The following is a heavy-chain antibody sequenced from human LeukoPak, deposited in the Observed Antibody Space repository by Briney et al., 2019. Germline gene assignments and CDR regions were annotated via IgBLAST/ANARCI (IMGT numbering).Heavy chain of an antibody. CDR3: ARDGAYYYDSSGYYYFDY. CDR1: GYTFTSYY. V-gene: IGHV1-46*01. J-gene: IGHJ4*02. Sequence: ASVTVSCKASGYTFTSYYMHWVRRAPGQGLEWMGLINPSGGSTSYAQKFQGRVTMTRDTSTSTVYMELSSLRSEDTAVYYCARDGAYYYDSSGYYYFDYWGQGTLVTVSS. D-gene: IGHD3-22*01. CDR2: INPSGGST.